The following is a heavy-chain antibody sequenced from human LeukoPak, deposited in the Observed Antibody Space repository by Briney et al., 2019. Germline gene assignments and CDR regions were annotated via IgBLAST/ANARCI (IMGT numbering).Heavy chain of an antibody. Sequence: GGSLRLSCAASGFTFSSYGMHWVRQAPGKGLEWVAVISYDGSNKYYADSVKGRFTISRDNSKNTLYLQMNSLRAEDTALYYCAKAALTYYDFWSGYDNFDYWGQGTLVTVSS. D-gene: IGHD3-3*01. CDR1: GFTFSSYG. J-gene: IGHJ4*02. CDR2: ISYDGSNK. V-gene: IGHV3-30*18. CDR3: AKAALTYYDFWSGYDNFDY.